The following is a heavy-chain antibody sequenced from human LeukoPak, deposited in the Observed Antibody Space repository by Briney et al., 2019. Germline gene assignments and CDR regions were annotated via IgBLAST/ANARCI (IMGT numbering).Heavy chain of an antibody. CDR3: ARHYDYDSSGYNPY. J-gene: IGHJ4*02. V-gene: IGHV3-23*01. CDR1: GLTFSTSG. Sequence: PGGSLRLSCTASGLTFSTSGFNWVRQAPGKGLEWVSAISGSGGSTYYADSVKGRFTISRDNSKNTLYLQMNSLRAEDTAVYYCARHYDYDSSGYNPYWGQGTLVTVSS. CDR2: ISGSGGST. D-gene: IGHD3-22*01.